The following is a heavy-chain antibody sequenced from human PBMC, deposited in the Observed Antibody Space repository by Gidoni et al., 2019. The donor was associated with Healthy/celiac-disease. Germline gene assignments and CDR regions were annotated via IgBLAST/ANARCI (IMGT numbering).Heavy chain of an antibody. CDR3: ARTAAGTTLALYGMDV. CDR2: ISSSGSTI. J-gene: IGHJ6*02. Sequence: QVQLVESGGGLVKPGGSLSLSCAASGFPFSDYYMSWYRQAPGKGLEWVSYISSSGSTIYYADSVKGRFTISRDNAKNSLYLQMNSLRAEDTAVYYCARTAAGTTLALYGMDVWGQGTTGTVSS. V-gene: IGHV3-11*01. D-gene: IGHD1-7*01. CDR1: GFPFSDYY.